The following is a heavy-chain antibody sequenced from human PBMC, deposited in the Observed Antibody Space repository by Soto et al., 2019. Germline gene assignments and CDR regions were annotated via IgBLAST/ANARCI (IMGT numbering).Heavy chain of an antibody. J-gene: IGHJ3*02. Sequence: QVQLQQWGAGLLKPSETLSLTCAVFGGSVNSGNYYWSWIRQPPGKGLEWIGEMSHSGGTHFNPSLKSRVTISVDTSKNQFSLKMSCVTAADTALSYCARVERGTATTVVDAFDIWGPGTMVTVSS. CDR1: GGSVNSGNYY. CDR3: ARVERGTATTVVDAFDI. V-gene: IGHV4-34*01. D-gene: IGHD1-1*01. CDR2: MSHSGGT.